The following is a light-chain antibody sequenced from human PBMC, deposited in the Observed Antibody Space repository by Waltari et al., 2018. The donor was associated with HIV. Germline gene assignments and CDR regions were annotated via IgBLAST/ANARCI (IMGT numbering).Light chain of an antibody. CDR2: DDS. J-gene: IGLJ2*01. V-gene: IGLV3-21*02. CDR3: QVWSNSGDHSGGV. Sequence: SYVLSQAPSVSVAPGQTASITCGGNNIGSNSVHWYQQKPGQAPELVVYDDSDRPSGIPERFSGSNSGNTATLTISRVEAGDEADYYCQVWSNSGDHSGGVFGGGTKLTVL. CDR1: NIGSNS.